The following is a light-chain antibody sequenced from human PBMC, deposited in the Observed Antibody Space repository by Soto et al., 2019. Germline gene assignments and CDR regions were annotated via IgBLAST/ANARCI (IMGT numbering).Light chain of an antibody. CDR3: QQSYSSPPT. V-gene: IGKV1-39*01. J-gene: IGKJ1*01. CDR1: QNIINY. Sequence: DIQMTQSPSSLSASVGDRFTITLLASQNIINYLNWYQQKPGKAPKLLIFAASSLQSGVPSRFSGSRSGPDFTLTISSLQPEDFATYYCQQSYSSPPTFGQGTKVDIK. CDR2: AAS.